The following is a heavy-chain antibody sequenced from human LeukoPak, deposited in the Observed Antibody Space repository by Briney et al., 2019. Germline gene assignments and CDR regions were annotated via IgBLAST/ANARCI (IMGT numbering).Heavy chain of an antibody. V-gene: IGHV4-39*07. Sequence: SETLSLTCTVSGGSISSSSYYWGWIRQPPGKGLEWIGSIYYSGSTYYNPSLKSRVTISVDTSKNQFSLKLSSVTAADTAVYYCARCETGDGWFDPWGQGTLVTVSS. CDR2: IYYSGST. J-gene: IGHJ5*02. D-gene: IGHD7-27*01. CDR3: ARCETGDGWFDP. CDR1: GGSISSSSYY.